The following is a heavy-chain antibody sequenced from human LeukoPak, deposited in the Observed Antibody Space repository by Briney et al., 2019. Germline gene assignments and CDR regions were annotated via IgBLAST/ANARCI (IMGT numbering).Heavy chain of an antibody. CDR1: GFTFSSYA. CDR3: AKDRTYGSGSYYFDY. D-gene: IGHD3-10*01. Sequence: GGSLRLSCAASGFTFSSYAMNWVRQAPGKGLEWVSVISGSGDSTYYADSVKGRFTISRDKSKNTLYLQMNSLRAEDTAVYYCAKDRTYGSGSYYFDYWGQGTLVTVSS. CDR2: ISGSGDST. V-gene: IGHV3-23*01. J-gene: IGHJ4*02.